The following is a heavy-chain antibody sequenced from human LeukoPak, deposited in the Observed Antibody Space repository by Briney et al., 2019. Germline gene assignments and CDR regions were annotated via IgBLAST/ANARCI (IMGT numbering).Heavy chain of an antibody. CDR2: IYTSGST. Sequence: SETLSLTCTVSGGSISSYYWSWLRQPAGKGLEWIGRIYTSGSTNYNPSLQSRVTMSVDTSKNQFSLKLSSVTAADPAVYYCARDDLPGGSGWYEWGQGTLVTVSS. CDR1: GGSISSYY. D-gene: IGHD6-19*01. J-gene: IGHJ4*02. V-gene: IGHV4-4*07. CDR3: ARDDLPGGSGWYE.